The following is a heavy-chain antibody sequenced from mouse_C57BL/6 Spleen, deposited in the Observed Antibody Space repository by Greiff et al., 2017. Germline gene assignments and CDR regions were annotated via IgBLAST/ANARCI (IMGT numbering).Heavy chain of an antibody. D-gene: IGHD2-12*01. J-gene: IGHJ4*01. CDR3: AREGDSAYAMDY. CDR2: ISDGGSYT. CDR1: GFTFSSYA. V-gene: IGHV5-4*01. Sequence: EVMLVESGGGLVKPGGSLKLSCAASGFTFSSYAMSWVRQTPEKRLEWVATISDGGSYTYYPDNVKGRFTISRDNAKNNLYLQMSHLKSEDTAMYYCAREGDSAYAMDYWGQGTSVTVSS.